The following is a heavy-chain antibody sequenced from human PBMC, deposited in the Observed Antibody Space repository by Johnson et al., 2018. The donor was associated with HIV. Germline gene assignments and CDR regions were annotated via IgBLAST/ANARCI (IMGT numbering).Heavy chain of an antibody. J-gene: IGHJ6*04. CDR2: IDPSDSET. Sequence: QVQLQQPGAELVRPGSSVKLSCKASGYTFTSYWMHWVQQRPIQGLEWMGNIDPSDSETHYNQKFKGRATLTVDKSTSTAYMQLSSLTSEDSAVYYCARRTRLYFDVWGTGTTVTVSS. V-gene: IGHV1-46*01. D-gene: IGHD2-8*01. CDR3: ARRTRLYFDV. CDR1: GYTFTSYW.